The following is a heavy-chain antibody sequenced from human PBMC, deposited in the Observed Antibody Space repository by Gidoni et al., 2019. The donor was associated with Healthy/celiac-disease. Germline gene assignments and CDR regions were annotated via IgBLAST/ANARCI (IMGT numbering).Heavy chain of an antibody. CDR1: GFTFSGSA. Sequence: EVQLVESGGGLVQPGGSLKLSCAASGFTFSGSAMHWVRQASGKGLEWVGRIRSKANSYATAYAASVKGRFTISRDDSKNTAYLQMNSLKTEDTAVYYCTRRGYSYGHDYWGQGTLVTVSS. V-gene: IGHV3-73*02. D-gene: IGHD5-18*01. CDR3: TRRGYSYGHDY. CDR2: IRSKANSYAT. J-gene: IGHJ4*02.